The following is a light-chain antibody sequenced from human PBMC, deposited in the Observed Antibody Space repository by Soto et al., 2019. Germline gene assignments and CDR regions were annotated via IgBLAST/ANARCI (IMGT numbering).Light chain of an antibody. CDR3: QQYNNWPYT. CDR1: QSVSSD. CDR2: TVS. J-gene: IGKJ2*01. V-gene: IGKV3-15*01. Sequence: EVVMTQSPATLSLSPGERATLSCRASQSVSSDLAWYQQRPGQTPSLVIYTVSTRATGIPARFSGSGSGTEFTLTISSLQSEDFALYYCQQYNNWPYTFGQGTKVDIK.